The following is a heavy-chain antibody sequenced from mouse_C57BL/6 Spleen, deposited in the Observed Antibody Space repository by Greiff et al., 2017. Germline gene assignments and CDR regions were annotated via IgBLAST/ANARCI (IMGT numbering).Heavy chain of an antibody. Sequence: VQLQQPGAELVRPGSSVKLSCKASGYTFTSYWMHWVKQRPIQGLEWIGNIDPSDSETHYNQKFKDKATLTVDKSSSTAYMQRSSLTSEDSAVYYCARTAMVTGYFDYWGQGTTLTVSS. J-gene: IGHJ2*01. V-gene: IGHV1-52*01. CDR1: GYTFTSYW. CDR2: IDPSDSET. D-gene: IGHD2-1*01. CDR3: ARTAMVTGYFDY.